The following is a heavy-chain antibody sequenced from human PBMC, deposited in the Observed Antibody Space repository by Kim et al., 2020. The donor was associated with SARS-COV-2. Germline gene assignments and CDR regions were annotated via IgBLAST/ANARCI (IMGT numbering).Heavy chain of an antibody. J-gene: IGHJ4*02. CDR2: IHYTGST. D-gene: IGHD1-26*01. CDR3: ARHPYDQGAVGGVWAYYFDY. Sequence: SETLSLTCTVSGGSISNYYWSWVRQPPGKGLEWIGYIHYTGSTNYNPSLDSRVIISIDRSKNQFSLKMSSVTAADTAVYYCARHPYDQGAVGGVWAYYFDYWGQGTLVTVSS. CDR1: GGSISNYY. V-gene: IGHV4-59*08.